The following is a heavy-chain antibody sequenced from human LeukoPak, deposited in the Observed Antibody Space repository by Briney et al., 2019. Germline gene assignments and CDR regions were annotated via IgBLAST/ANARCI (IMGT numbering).Heavy chain of an antibody. Sequence: GGSQRLSCTASAFTFSSYWMHWVRQAPGKGLVWVSRITNDGTSVDYADSVKGRFTISRDSAKNSLFLQMSSLRAEDTAVYYCARGTVGADFDYWGQGTLVTVSS. D-gene: IGHD1-26*01. V-gene: IGHV3-74*01. CDR3: ARGTVGADFDY. CDR1: AFTFSSYW. J-gene: IGHJ4*02. CDR2: ITNDGTSV.